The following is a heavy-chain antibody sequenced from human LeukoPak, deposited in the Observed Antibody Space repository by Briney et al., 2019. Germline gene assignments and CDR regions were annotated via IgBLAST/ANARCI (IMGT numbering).Heavy chain of an antibody. Sequence: SETLSLTCTVSGASISSSFWSWIRQPAGKGLEGIGRIKTTGTTNYNPSLKSRLNMSIDSSRNQFSLKLNSLTAADTAVYYCARLGCNSATCPYWYYDLWGRGPRVPVSS. J-gene: IGHJ2*01. V-gene: IGHV4-4*07. CDR3: ARLGCNSATCPYWYYDL. CDR2: IKTTGTT. D-gene: IGHD2/OR15-2a*01. CDR1: GASISSSF.